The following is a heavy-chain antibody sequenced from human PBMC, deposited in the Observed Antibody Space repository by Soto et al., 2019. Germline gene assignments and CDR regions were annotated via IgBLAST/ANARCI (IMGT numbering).Heavy chain of an antibody. V-gene: IGHV4-31*03. D-gene: IGHD2-2*01. J-gene: IGHJ4*02. CDR2: IYYSGST. CDR3: ARGRREDIVVVPAATALDY. Sequence: QVQLQESGPGLVKPSQTLSLTCTVSGGSISSGGYYWSWIRQHPGKGLEWIGYIYYSGSTYYNPSLKGRVTISVDTSKNQVSLKLSSVTAADTAVYYCARGRREDIVVVPAATALDYWGQGTLVTVSS. CDR1: GGSISSGGYY.